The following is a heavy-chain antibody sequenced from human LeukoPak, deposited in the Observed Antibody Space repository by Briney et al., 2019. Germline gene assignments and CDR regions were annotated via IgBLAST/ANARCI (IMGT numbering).Heavy chain of an antibody. V-gene: IGHV4-59*08. D-gene: IGHD1-26*01. CDR2: IYYSGCT. CDR1: GGSISSYY. CDR3: ARHVIMGATTSYYYGMDV. Sequence: SEPLSLTCTVSGGSISSYYWSWIRQPPGKGLEWIGYIYYSGCTNYNPSFKSRVTISVDTSKNQFSLNLSSVTAADTAVYYCARHVIMGATTSYYYGMDVWGQGTTVTVSS. J-gene: IGHJ6*02.